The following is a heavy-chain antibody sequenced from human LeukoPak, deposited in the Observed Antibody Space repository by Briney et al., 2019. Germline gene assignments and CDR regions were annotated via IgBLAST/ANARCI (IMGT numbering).Heavy chain of an antibody. CDR3: ARGLDDYVWGSYRYSYDY. J-gene: IGHJ4*02. V-gene: IGHV4-59*12. Sequence: PSETLSLTCTVSGGSMSDFYWSWIRQPPGKGLEWLGYIHYSGSTNYNPFFKSRGTISVDKSKSQFSLKLSSVTAADTAVYYCARGLDDYVWGSYRYSYDYWGQGTLVTVSS. CDR1: GGSMSDFY. CDR2: IHYSGST. D-gene: IGHD3-16*02.